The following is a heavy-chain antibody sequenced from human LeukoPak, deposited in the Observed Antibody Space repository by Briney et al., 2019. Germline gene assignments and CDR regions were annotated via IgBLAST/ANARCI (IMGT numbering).Heavy chain of an antibody. CDR1: GGTFSSYA. V-gene: IGHV1-69*05. D-gene: IGHD6-6*01. Sequence: ASVKVSCKASGGTFSSYAISWVRQAPGQGLEWMGGIIPIFGTANYAQKVQGRVTITTDESTSTAYMELSSLRSEDTAVYYCARKISSSSHYYFDYWGQGTLVTVSS. CDR3: ARKISSSSHYYFDY. J-gene: IGHJ4*02. CDR2: IIPIFGTA.